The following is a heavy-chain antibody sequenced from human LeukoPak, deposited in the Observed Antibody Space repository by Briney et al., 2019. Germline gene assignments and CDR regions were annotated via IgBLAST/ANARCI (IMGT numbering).Heavy chain of an antibody. V-gene: IGHV3-43*02. CDR1: GFTFDDYA. D-gene: IGHD3-10*01. J-gene: IGHJ3*02. CDR2: ISGDGGGT. Sequence: PGGSLRLSCAASGFTFDDYAMHWVRQAPGKGLEWVSLISGDGGGTYYADSVKGRFTISRDNSKNSLYLQMNSLRTEDTALYYCAKDYSVGSGSPSDAFDIWGQGTMVTVSS. CDR3: AKDYSVGSGSPSDAFDI.